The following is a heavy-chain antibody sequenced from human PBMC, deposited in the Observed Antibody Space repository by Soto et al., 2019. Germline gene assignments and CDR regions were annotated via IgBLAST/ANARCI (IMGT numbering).Heavy chain of an antibody. Sequence: EVQLVESGGGLVQPGGSLRLSCAASGFTLTNYWMHWVRQAPGKGLVWVSRINSNGRSITYADSVKGRFTISRDNATNTLYLQMNSLRVEDTAVXXXXXXXXXRAYYYYGMDVWGQGTT. CDR3: XXXXXXRAYYYYGMDV. D-gene: IGHD3-10*01. V-gene: IGHV3-74*01. J-gene: IGHJ6*02. CDR1: GFTLTNYW. CDR2: INSNGRSI.